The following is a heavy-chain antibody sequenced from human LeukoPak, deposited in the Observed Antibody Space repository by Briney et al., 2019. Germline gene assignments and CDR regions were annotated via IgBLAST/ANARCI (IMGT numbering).Heavy chain of an antibody. V-gene: IGHV3-48*01. Sequence: GRSLRLSCAASGFMFDTYIMTWVRQAPGKGLEWISYINSINAVYYTDSVQGRFNISRDNAKNSLYLQMNSLRVEDTAMYYCARVSARGYDYWGRGTLVTVSS. CDR3: ARVSARGYDY. D-gene: IGHD5-18*01. CDR2: INSINAV. CDR1: GFMFDTYI. J-gene: IGHJ4*02.